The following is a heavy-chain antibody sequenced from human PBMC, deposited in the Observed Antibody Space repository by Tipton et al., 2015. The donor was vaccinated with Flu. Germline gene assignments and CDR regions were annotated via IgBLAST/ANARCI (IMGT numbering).Heavy chain of an antibody. CDR1: GESISSNNYY. CDR2: IHYSGST. J-gene: IGHJ4*02. V-gene: IGHV4-31*03. Sequence: GLVKPSQTLSLTCSVSGESISSNNYYWNWIRQHPGKGLEWIGYIHYSGSTYYNPSLKSRLTISVDMSKNQFSLKLTSVTAADTAVYYCAREPRAVAGMDSWGQGTLVTVSS. CDR3: AREPRAVAGMDS. D-gene: IGHD6-19*01.